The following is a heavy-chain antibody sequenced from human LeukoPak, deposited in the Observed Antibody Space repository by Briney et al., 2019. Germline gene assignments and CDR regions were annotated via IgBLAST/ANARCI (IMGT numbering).Heavy chain of an antibody. CDR1: GYTFTSYD. CDR2: MNPNSGST. Sequence: ASVKVSCKASGYTFTSYDIKLVRQATGQGLEWMGWMNPNSGSTGYAQKFQGRVTITRNTSISTAYMELSGLRSEDTAVYYCARGRSTGYPDYFEHWGQGTLVTVSS. D-gene: IGHD5-12*01. J-gene: IGHJ4*02. CDR3: ARGRSTGYPDYFEH. V-gene: IGHV1-8*03.